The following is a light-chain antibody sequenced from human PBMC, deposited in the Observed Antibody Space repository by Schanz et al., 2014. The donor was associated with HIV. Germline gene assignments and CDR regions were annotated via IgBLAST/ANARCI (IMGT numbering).Light chain of an antibody. CDR3: SSYASRKVVL. Sequence: QSVLTQPPSASGSPGQGVTISCSGGTVNIGSNAVYWYKQLPGTAPKVLIYSNNQRPSGVSNRFSGSKSDNTASLTISGLQAEDEGIYYCSSYASRKVVLFGGGTKVTVL. V-gene: IGLV1-44*01. J-gene: IGLJ3*02. CDR2: SNN. CDR1: TVNIGSNA.